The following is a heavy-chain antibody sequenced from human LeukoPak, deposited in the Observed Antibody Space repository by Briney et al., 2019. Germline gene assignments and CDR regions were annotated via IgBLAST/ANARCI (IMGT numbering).Heavy chain of an antibody. V-gene: IGHV1-2*02. D-gene: IGHD3-3*01. Sequence: ASVKVSCKASGYTFTGYFMHWVRQAPGQGLEWMGWINPNTGGTNYAQKFQGRFTMTRDTSISTAYMELSRLRSDDTAVYYCARASRITIFGVFNHWGQGTLVTASS. CDR3: ARASRITIFGVFNH. CDR1: GYTFTGYF. J-gene: IGHJ4*02. CDR2: INPNTGGT.